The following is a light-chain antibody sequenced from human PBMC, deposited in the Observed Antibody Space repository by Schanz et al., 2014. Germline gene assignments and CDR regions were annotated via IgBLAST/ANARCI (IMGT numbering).Light chain of an antibody. CDR1: SSDVGGYNY. Sequence: QSALTQPRSVFGSPGQSVTISCTGTSSDVGGYNYVSWYQQHPGKAPKLMIYDVSKRPSGVPDRFSGSKSGNTASLTISGLQAEDEADYYCYSYSGSFLYVFGTGTKLTVL. CDR3: YSYSGSFLYV. V-gene: IGLV2-11*01. J-gene: IGLJ1*01. CDR2: DVS.